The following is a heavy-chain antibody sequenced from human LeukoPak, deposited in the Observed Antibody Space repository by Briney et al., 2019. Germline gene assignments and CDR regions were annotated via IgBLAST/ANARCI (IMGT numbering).Heavy chain of an antibody. J-gene: IGHJ4*02. CDR3: ARVVVAATHDYFDY. D-gene: IGHD2-15*01. Sequence: SETLSLTCTVSGGSISSYYWSWIRQPPGKGLEWIGYIYHSGSTNYNPSLKSRVTISVDTSKNQFSLKLSSVTAADTAVYYCARVVVAATHDYFDYWGQGTLVTVSS. CDR2: IYHSGST. CDR1: GGSISSYY. V-gene: IGHV4-59*12.